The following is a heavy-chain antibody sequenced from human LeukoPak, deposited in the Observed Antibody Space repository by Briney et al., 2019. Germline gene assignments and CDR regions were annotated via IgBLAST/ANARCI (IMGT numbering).Heavy chain of an antibody. V-gene: IGHV1-2*02. D-gene: IGHD1-7*01. CDR2: IYPKSGGT. CDR3: ARGGINTWIYLADY. CDR1: GYTFTGYY. Sequence: GASVKVSCKASGYTFTGYYMHWVRQAPGQGLEWMGWIYPKSGGTNDVQKFQGRVTMTRDTSTSTAYMELSRLRSDDTAVYYCARGGINTWIYLADYWGQGTLVTVSS. J-gene: IGHJ4*02.